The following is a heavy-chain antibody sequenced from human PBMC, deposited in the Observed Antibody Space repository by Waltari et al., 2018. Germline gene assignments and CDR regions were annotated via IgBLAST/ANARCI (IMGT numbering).Heavy chain of an antibody. Sequence: QVQLQESVPGLVKPSETLSLTCTVSGGSISSYYWRWIRQPPGKGLEWIGYIYYSGSTNTSPSLKSRVTISVDTSKNQFSLKLSSVTAADTAVYYCARLYGDSDAFDIWGQGTMVTVSS. V-gene: IGHV4-59*01. D-gene: IGHD4-17*01. CDR1: GGSISSYY. CDR3: ARLYGDSDAFDI. J-gene: IGHJ3*02. CDR2: IYYSGST.